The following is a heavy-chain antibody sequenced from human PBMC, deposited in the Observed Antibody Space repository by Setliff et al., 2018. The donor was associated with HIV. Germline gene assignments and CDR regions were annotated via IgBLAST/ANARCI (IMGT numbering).Heavy chain of an antibody. Sequence: SETLSLTCTVSGASISTTTYYWGWIRQPPGKGLEWIGSIHYTGNTYNTPSLKSRLPISVDASKNQISLKLTSVTAADTAIYFCAREGDGIDYWGQGILVTVSS. D-gene: IGHD2-21*02. V-gene: IGHV4-39*02. CDR3: AREGDGIDY. CDR1: GASISTTTYY. J-gene: IGHJ4*02. CDR2: IHYTGNT.